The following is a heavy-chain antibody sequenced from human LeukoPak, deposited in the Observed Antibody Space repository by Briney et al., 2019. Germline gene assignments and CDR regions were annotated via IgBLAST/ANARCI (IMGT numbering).Heavy chain of an antibody. Sequence: SETLSLTCTVSGGSISSYYWSWIRQPPGKGLEWIGYIYYSGSTNYNPSLKSRVTISVDTSKNQFSLKLSSVTAADTAVYYCARDSFSRDGYTFDYWGQGTLATVSS. D-gene: IGHD5-24*01. CDR2: IYYSGST. CDR1: GGSISSYY. J-gene: IGHJ4*02. V-gene: IGHV4-59*01. CDR3: ARDSFSRDGYTFDY.